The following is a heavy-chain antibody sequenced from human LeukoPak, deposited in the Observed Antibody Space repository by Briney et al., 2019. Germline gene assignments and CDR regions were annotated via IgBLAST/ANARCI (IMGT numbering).Heavy chain of an antibody. V-gene: IGHV4-39*01. J-gene: IGHJ4*02. CDR2: IYYSGST. D-gene: IGHD2-15*01. CDR1: GGSISISSYY. CDR3: ARLPVAATPR. Sequence: SETLSLTCTVSGGSISISSYYWGWIRQPPGKGLEWIVSIYYSGSTYYNPYPKSRVTISVDTSKNQFSLKLSSVTAADTAVYYCARLPVAATPRWGQGTLVTVSS.